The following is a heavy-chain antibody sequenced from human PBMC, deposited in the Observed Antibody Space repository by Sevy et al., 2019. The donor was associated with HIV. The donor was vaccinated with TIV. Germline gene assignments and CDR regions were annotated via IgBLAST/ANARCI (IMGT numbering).Heavy chain of an antibody. J-gene: IGHJ4*02. V-gene: IGHV3-30-3*01. Sequence: GGSLRLSCAASGFTFSSYAMHWVRQAPGKGLEWVAVISYDGSKKYYADSVKGRFTISRDNSKNTLYLQMNSLRAEDTAVYYCARDQYSSGWSGVYWGQGTLVTVSS. CDR1: GFTFSSYA. D-gene: IGHD6-19*01. CDR3: ARDQYSSGWSGVY. CDR2: ISYDGSKK.